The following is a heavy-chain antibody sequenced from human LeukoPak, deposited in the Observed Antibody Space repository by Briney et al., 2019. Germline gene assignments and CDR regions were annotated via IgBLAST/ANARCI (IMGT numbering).Heavy chain of an antibody. CDR3: AREGVVPAAYYYYGMDV. D-gene: IGHD2-2*01. CDR1: GYTFTSYD. V-gene: IGHV1-8*01. Sequence: ASVKVSCKASGYTFTSYDINWVRQATGQGLEWKGWMNPNSGNTGYAQKFQGRVTMTRNTSISTAYMELSSLRSEDTAVYYCAREGVVPAAYYYYGMDVWGQGTTVTVSS. CDR2: MNPNSGNT. J-gene: IGHJ6*02.